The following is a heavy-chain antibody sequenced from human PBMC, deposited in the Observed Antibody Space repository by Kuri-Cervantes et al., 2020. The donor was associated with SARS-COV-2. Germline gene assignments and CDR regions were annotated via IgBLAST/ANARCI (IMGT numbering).Heavy chain of an antibody. Sequence: GESLKISCAASGFTVSSNYMSWVRQAPGTGLEWVSVIYSGGSTYYADSVKGRFTISRDNSKNTLYLQMNSLRAEDTAVYYCARDGVVVAAIYFDYWGQGTLVTVSS. CDR3: ARDGVVVAAIYFDY. CDR1: GFTVSSNY. CDR2: IYSGGST. D-gene: IGHD2-15*01. J-gene: IGHJ4*02. V-gene: IGHV3-53*01.